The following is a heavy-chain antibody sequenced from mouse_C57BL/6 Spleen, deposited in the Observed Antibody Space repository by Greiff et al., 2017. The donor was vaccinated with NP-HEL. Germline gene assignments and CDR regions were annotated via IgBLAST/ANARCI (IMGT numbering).Heavy chain of an antibody. CDR1: GYTFTSYW. CDR3: ARDSSSYVDY. Sequence: QVQLKQPGAELVMPGASVKLSCKASGYTFTSYWMHWVKQRPGQGLEWIGEIDPSDSYTNYNQKFKGKSTLTVDKSSSTAYMQRSSLTSEDSAVYYCARDSSSYVDYWGQGTTLTVSS. V-gene: IGHV1-69*01. J-gene: IGHJ2*01. CDR2: IDPSDSYT. D-gene: IGHD3-2*01.